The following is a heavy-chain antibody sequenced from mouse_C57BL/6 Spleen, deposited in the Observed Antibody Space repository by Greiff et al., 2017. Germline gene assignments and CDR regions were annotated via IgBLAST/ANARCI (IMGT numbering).Heavy chain of an antibody. D-gene: IGHD2-5*01. CDR3: ESGWDSNPYY. CDR1: GYTFTSYW. Sequence: QVHVKQPGAELVKPGASVKMSCKASGYTFTSYWITWVKQRPGQGLEWIGDIYPGSGSTNYNEKFKSKATLTVDTSSSTAYMQLSSLTSEDSAVYYCESGWDSNPYYWGQGTTLTVAS. J-gene: IGHJ2*01. CDR2: IYPGSGST. V-gene: IGHV1-55*01.